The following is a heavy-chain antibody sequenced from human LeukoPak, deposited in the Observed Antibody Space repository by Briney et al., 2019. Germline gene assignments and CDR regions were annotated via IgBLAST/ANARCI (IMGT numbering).Heavy chain of an antibody. V-gene: IGHV3-7*01. CDR1: GFTFSSYW. J-gene: IGHJ4*02. CDR2: IKQDGSEK. Sequence: GGSLRLSCAASGFTFSSYWISWVRQAPGKGLEWVANIKQDGSEKYYVDSVKGRFTISRDNAKNSLYLQMNSLRAEDTAVYYCARSQFDYYDSSGYYVPFDYWGQGTLVTVSS. CDR3: ARSQFDYYDSSGYYVPFDY. D-gene: IGHD3-22*01.